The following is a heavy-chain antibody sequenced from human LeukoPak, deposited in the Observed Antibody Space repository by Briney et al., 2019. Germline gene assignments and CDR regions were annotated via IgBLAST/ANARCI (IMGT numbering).Heavy chain of an antibody. Sequence: SETLSLTCTVSGDSISSYYWSWIRQPPGKGLEWIGYIYNSGSTNYNPSLKSRVTISVDTSKNQFSLKLSSVTAADTAVYYCARGGAAPGAFDVWGQGTVVTASS. CDR3: ARGGAAPGAFDV. J-gene: IGHJ3*01. CDR2: IYNSGST. V-gene: IGHV4-59*01. CDR1: GDSISSYY. D-gene: IGHD2-15*01.